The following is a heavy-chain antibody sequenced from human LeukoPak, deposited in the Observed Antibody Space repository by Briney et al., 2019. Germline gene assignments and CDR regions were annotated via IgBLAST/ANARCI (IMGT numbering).Heavy chain of an antibody. CDR2: ISVSGGTT. CDR1: GFTFSSSA. J-gene: IGHJ4*02. Sequence: PGGSLRLSCAASGFTFSSSAMNWVHQAPGKGLEWVSAISVSGGTTYHADSVKGRFTISRDNYKNTLYLQMNSLTAEDTAVYYCVKLHLGPDSWGQGTLVTVSS. V-gene: IGHV3-23*01. CDR3: VKLHLGPDS.